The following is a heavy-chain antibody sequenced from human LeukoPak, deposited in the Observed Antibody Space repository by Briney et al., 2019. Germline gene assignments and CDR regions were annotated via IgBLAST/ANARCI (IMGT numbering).Heavy chain of an antibody. J-gene: IGHJ4*02. CDR3: ARERPPGDSSSWFLEGYFDI. Sequence: SVKVSCKASGGTFSSYAITWVRQAPGQGLEWMGRIIPIFGTANYAQKFQGRVTITTDESTRTAHMELSSLRSEDTAVYYCARERPPGDSSSWFLEGYFDIWGQGSLVIVSS. V-gene: IGHV1-69*05. CDR1: GGTFSSYA. CDR2: IIPIFGTA. D-gene: IGHD6-13*01.